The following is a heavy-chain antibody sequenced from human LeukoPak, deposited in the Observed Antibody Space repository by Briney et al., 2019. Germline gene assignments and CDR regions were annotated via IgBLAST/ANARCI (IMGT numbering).Heavy chain of an antibody. CDR3: ARDRGDIVVVPAFFDP. V-gene: IGHV1-69*04. Sequence: ASVKVSCKASGGTFSSYTISWVRQAPGQGLEWMGRIIPILGIANYAQKFQGRVTITADKSTSTAYMELSSLRSEDTAVYYCARDRGDIVVVPAFFDPWGQGTLVTASS. CDR2: IIPILGIA. J-gene: IGHJ5*02. D-gene: IGHD2-2*01. CDR1: GGTFSSYT.